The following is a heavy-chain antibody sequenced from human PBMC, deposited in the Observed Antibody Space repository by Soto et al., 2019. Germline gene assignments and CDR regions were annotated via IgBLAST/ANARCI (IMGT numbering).Heavy chain of an antibody. CDR2: ISGSGGST. CDR1: GFTFSSYA. Sequence: GGSLRLSCAASGFTFSSYAMSWVRQAPGKGLEWVSAISGSGGSTYYADSVKGRFTISRDNSKNTLYLQMNSLRAEDTAVYYCAKDLYYDFWSGYYTDPSPYYYYGMDVWGQGTTVTVSS. D-gene: IGHD3-3*01. V-gene: IGHV3-23*01. J-gene: IGHJ6*02. CDR3: AKDLYYDFWSGYYTDPSPYYYYGMDV.